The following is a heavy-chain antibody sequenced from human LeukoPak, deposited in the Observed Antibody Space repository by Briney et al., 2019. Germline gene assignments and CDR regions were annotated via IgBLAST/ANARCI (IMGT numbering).Heavy chain of an antibody. CDR2: IDIDGNT. V-gene: IGHV3-74*01. CDR3: ARDMNYNLDY. CDR1: GFPFNHSY. D-gene: IGHD1-7*01. J-gene: IGHJ4*02. Sequence: GSLRLSCAASGFPFNHSYIHWVRQAPGKGLVWVSRIDIDGNTVYADPVKGRFTISRDNAKSTLYLEMNSLRAEDTAVYYCARDMNYNLDYWGPGTLVTVSP.